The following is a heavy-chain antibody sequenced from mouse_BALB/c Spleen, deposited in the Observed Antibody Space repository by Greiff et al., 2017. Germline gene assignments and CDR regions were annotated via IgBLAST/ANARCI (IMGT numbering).Heavy chain of an antibody. V-gene: IGHV1-80*01. D-gene: IGHD1-1*01. CDR1: GYAFSSYW. Sequence: VQRVESGAELVRPGSSVKISCKASGYAFSSYWMNWVKQRPGQGLEWIGQIYPGDGDTNYNGKFKGKATLTADKSSSTAYMQLSSLTSEDSAVYFCARGTTVVGNYFDYWGQGTTLTVSS. CDR3: ARGTTVVGNYFDY. CDR2: IYPGDGDT. J-gene: IGHJ2*01.